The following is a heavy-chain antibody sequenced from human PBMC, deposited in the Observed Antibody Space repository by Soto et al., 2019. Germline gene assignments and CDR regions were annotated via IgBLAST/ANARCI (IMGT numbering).Heavy chain of an antibody. J-gene: IGHJ4*02. Sequence: QVQLVESGGGLVEPGGSLRLSCAASGFRFSDQYMTWIRQAPGKGLEWVSKISSGGTTMYYAGSVKGRFTVSRDNAQNSLDLQMNGLRAEDTAVYYCAGDPYYYGSAFWGQGTLVTVS. CDR2: ISSGGTTM. V-gene: IGHV3-11*01. CDR3: AGDPYYYGSAF. D-gene: IGHD3-10*01. CDR1: GFRFSDQY.